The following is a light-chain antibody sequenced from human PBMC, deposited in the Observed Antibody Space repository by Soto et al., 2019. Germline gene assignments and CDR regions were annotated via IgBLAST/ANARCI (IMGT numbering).Light chain of an antibody. V-gene: IGKV4-1*01. Sequence: DIVMTQSPDSLAVSLGERATINCKSSQSVLYSSNNKNYLAWYQQKPGQPPKLLIYWASTRESGVPDRFSGSGSGTDFTLTISSLQAEDGAVYYCQQDYSTPQTFGQGTKLEIK. J-gene: IGKJ2*01. CDR3: QQDYSTPQT. CDR2: WAS. CDR1: QSVLYSSNNKNY.